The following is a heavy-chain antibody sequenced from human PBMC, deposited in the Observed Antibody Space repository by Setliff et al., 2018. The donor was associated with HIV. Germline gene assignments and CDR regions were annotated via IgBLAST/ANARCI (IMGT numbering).Heavy chain of an antibody. D-gene: IGHD3-22*01. CDR3: AKRRYYDSSGYPLGDNWFDP. CDR2: ISGNAANT. V-gene: IGHV3-23*01. Sequence: GGSLRLSCAASGFTFDDYAMHWVRQAPGKGLEWVSGISGNAANTYYGDSVKGRFTISRDNSKNTVYLQMNSLRADDTAVYYCAKRRYYDSSGYPLGDNWFDPWGQGTLVTVSS. CDR1: GFTFDDYA. J-gene: IGHJ5*02.